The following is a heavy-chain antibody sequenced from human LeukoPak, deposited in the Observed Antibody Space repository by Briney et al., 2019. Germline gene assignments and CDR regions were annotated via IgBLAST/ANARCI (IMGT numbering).Heavy chain of an antibody. J-gene: IGHJ4*02. CDR1: GFTFSSYG. Sequence: GGSLRLSCAASGFTFSSYGMHWVRQAPGKGLEWVAVISYDGSNKYYADSVKGRFTISRDNSKNTLYLQMNSLRAEDTAVYYCAKELAVAGMRDYYFDYWGQGTLVTVSS. D-gene: IGHD6-19*01. V-gene: IGHV3-30*18. CDR2: ISYDGSNK. CDR3: AKELAVAGMRDYYFDY.